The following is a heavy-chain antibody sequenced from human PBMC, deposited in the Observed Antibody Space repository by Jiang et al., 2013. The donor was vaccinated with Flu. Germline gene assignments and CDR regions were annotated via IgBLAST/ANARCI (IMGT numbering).Heavy chain of an antibody. CDR1: GFTFNYYQ. CDR2: IRFDGSEK. V-gene: IGHV3-30*02. D-gene: IGHD3-9*01. Sequence: VQLLESGGGVVQPGGSLRLSCVASGFTFNYYQMFWVRQAPGKGLEWVASIRFDGSEKYYAESVKGRFTISRDNSKNTLYLQMNSLRAEDTSVYFCATLRGSSYDTYLADYWGQGTLV. J-gene: IGHJ4*02. CDR3: ATLRGSSYDTYLADY.